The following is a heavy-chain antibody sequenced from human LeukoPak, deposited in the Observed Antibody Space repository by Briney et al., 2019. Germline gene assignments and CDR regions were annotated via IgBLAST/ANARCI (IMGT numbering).Heavy chain of an antibody. D-gene: IGHD2-2*01. J-gene: IGHJ4*02. V-gene: IGHV4-59*01. CDR1: GGSLSSYY. CDR3: ARDSRLNHFDY. CDR2: IYYSGST. Sequence: SETLSLTCTVSGGSLSSYYWSWIRRPPGNGLEWIGYIYYSGSTNYSPSLKSRVTISVDTSKNQFSLKLSSVTAADTAVYYCARDSRLNHFDYWGQGTLVTVSS.